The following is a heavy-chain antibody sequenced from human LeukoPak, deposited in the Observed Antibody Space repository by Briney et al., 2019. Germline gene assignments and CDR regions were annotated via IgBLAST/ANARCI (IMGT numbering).Heavy chain of an antibody. CDR2: IYYSGST. CDR1: GGSISSGDYY. D-gene: IGHD3-10*01. J-gene: IGHJ4*02. Sequence: SETLSLTCTVSGGSISSGDYYWSWIRQPPGKGLEWIGYIYYSGSTYYNPSLKSRVTISVDTSKNQYSLKLSSVTAADTAVYYCATYYPPYYFDYWGQGTLVTVSS. CDR3: ATYYPPYYFDY. V-gene: IGHV4-30-4*01.